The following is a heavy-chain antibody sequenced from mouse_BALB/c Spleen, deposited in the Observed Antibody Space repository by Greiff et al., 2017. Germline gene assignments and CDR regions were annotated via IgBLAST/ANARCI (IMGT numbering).Heavy chain of an antibody. CDR2: IDPENGNT. V-gene: IGHV14-1*02. CDR3: ARVDSPFAY. J-gene: IGHJ3*01. CDR1: GFNIKDYY. Sequence: VQLQQSGAELVRPGALVKLSCKASGFNIKDYYMHWVKQRPEQGLEWIGWIDPENGNTIYDPKFQGKASITADTSSNTAYLQLSSLPSEDTAVYYCARVDSPFAYWGQGTLVTVSA.